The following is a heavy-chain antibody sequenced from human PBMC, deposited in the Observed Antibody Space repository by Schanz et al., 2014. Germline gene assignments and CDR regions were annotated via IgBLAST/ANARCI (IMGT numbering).Heavy chain of an antibody. CDR3: AKRCSSTSCSHGAFD. D-gene: IGHD2-2*01. J-gene: IGHJ3*02. Sequence: EVQLVESGGGLVQPGGSLRLSCAASGFTFSIYGMSWVRQAPGKGLEWVSRMIGSGSSVFYADSVKGRFTISRDNSKNTLYLQMNSLRDEDTAMYYCAKRCSSTSCSHGAFDMGPRDNGHRLF. CDR2: MIGSGSSV. V-gene: IGHV3-23*04. CDR1: GFTFSIYG.